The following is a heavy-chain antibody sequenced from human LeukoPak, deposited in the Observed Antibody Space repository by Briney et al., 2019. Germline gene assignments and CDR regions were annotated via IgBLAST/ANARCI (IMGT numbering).Heavy chain of an antibody. Sequence: GASVKVSCKASGYTFIGYYMHWVRQAPGQGLEWMGWINPNSGDTNYAQKFQGRVTTTRDTSITTAYMELSRLRSDDTAVYYCAREHSVGGSRDWGQGTLVTVSS. CDR3: AREHSVGGSRD. V-gene: IGHV1-2*02. J-gene: IGHJ4*02. CDR1: GYTFIGYY. CDR2: INPNSGDT. D-gene: IGHD1-26*01.